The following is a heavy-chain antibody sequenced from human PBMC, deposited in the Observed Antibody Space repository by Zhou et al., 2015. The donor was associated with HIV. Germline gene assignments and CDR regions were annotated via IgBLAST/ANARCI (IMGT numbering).Heavy chain of an antibody. CDR1: GGTFSSYA. V-gene: IGHV1-69*12. Sequence: QVQLVQSGAEVKKPGSSVKVSCKASGGTFSSYAISWVRQAPGQGLEWMGGIIPIFGTANYAQKFQGRVTITADESTSTAYMELSSLRSEDTAVYYCARVVGATTYRYFDLVGPWHPGHCLL. D-gene: IGHD1-26*01. CDR3: ARVVGATTYRYFDL. CDR2: IIPIFGTA. J-gene: IGHJ2*01.